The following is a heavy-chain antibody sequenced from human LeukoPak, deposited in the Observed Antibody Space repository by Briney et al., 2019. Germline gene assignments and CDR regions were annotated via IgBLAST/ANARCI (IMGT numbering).Heavy chain of an antibody. CDR2: IRYDGSNK. CDR3: AKGGKDYYYYMDV. CDR1: GFTFSSYG. J-gene: IGHJ6*03. D-gene: IGHD3-10*01. Sequence: TGGSLRLSCAASGFTFSSYGMHWVRQAPGKGLEWVAFIRYDGSNKYYADSVKGRFTISRDNSKNTLFLQMNSLRAEDTAVYYCAKGGKDYYYYMDVWGKGTTVSISS. V-gene: IGHV3-30*02.